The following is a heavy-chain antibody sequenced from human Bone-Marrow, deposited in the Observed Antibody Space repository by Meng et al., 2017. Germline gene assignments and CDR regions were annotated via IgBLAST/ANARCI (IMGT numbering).Heavy chain of an antibody. Sequence: VRLVQSGAEVKKPGASVKVSCKASGYTFTSYGISWVRRAPGQGLEWMGRINPKSGDTHYAQRFQGRVTMTGDTSISTAYMELSGLRSDDTAMYYCARDEDISAAGKLFGDYWGQGTLVTGSS. CDR3: ARDEDISAAGKLFGDY. CDR2: INPKSGDT. V-gene: IGHV1-2*06. D-gene: IGHD6-13*01. CDR1: GYTFTSYG. J-gene: IGHJ4*02.